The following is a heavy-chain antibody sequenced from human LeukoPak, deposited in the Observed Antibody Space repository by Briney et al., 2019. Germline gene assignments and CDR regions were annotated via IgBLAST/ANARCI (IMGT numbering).Heavy chain of an antibody. V-gene: IGHV3-53*01. CDR2: IYSGGST. CDR1: GFTVSSNY. Sequence: GGSLRLSCAASGFTVSSNYMTWVRQAPGKGLEWVSAIYSGGSTYYADSVKGRFTISRDNSQNTLYLQMNSLRAEDTAVYYCARALYSYGSPGAFDIWGQGTMVTVSS. D-gene: IGHD5-18*01. J-gene: IGHJ3*02. CDR3: ARALYSYGSPGAFDI.